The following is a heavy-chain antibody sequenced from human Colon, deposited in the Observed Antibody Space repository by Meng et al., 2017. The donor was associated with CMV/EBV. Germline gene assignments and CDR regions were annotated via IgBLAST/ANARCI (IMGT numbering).Heavy chain of an antibody. Sequence: SGFTFDNYAMHWVRQAPGKGLEWVSLISREGNVAYYADSVKGRFTVSRDNSENSLFLEMNSLRVEDTALYYCAKDRQEMATIGGSDYWGQGTLVTVS. CDR3: AKDRQEMATIGGSDY. D-gene: IGHD5-24*01. CDR2: ISREGNVA. V-gene: IGHV3-43D*03. CDR1: GFTFDNYA. J-gene: IGHJ4*02.